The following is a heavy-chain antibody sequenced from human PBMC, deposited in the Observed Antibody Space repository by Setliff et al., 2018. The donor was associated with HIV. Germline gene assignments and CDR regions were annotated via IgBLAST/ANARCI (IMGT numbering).Heavy chain of an antibody. CDR3: ARYTGWTEYADRFDY. CDR2: ISYSGST. D-gene: IGHD2-8*02. J-gene: IGHJ4*02. V-gene: IGHV4-4*02. CDR1: GFTISSYW. Sequence: GPSVVTTGGSLRLSCAASGFTISSYWMSWVRQAPGKGLEWIGEISYSGSTNYIPSLKSRVSISLDTSKNQFTLRLSSVTAADTAVYYCARYTGWTEYADRFDYWGQGILVTVSS.